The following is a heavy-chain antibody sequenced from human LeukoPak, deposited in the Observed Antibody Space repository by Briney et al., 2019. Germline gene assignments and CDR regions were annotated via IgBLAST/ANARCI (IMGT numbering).Heavy chain of an antibody. D-gene: IGHD6-19*01. CDR1: GGSISSYY. V-gene: IGHV4-4*07. J-gene: IGHJ3*02. CDR3: ARYSSGWRSFDI. CDR2: IYTSGST. Sequence: SETLPVTCTVSGGSISSYYWSWIRQPAGKGLEWIGRIYTSGSTNYNPNLKSRVSISVDTSKNQFSLNLSSVTAADTAVYYCARYSSGWRSFDIWGQGALVAAAS.